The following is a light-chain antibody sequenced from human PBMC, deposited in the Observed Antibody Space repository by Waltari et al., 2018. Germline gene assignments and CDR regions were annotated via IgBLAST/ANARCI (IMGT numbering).Light chain of an antibody. CDR3: CSYAGSYTYV. J-gene: IGLJ1*01. Sequence: QSALTQPRSVSGSPGQSVTISCTGTSSDVGGYTYDSCYQQHPGKAPKLMIYDVSKRPSGVPDRFSGSKSCNTASLTISGLQAEDEADYYCCSYAGSYTYVFGTGTKVTVL. V-gene: IGLV2-11*01. CDR2: DVS. CDR1: SSDVGGYTY.